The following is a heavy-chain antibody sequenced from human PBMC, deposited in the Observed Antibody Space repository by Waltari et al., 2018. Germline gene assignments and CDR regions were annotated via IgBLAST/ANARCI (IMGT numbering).Heavy chain of an antibody. J-gene: IGHJ6*03. CDR1: GFPFSSYA. Sequence: QVQLVESGGGVVQPGRSLRLSCAASGFPFSSYAMHWVRTAPGKGLEWVAVISYDGSNKYYADSVKGRFTISRDNSKNTLYLQMNSLRAEDTAVYYCARGGVSRYYYYYMDVWGKGTTVTISS. CDR2: ISYDGSNK. CDR3: ARGGVSRYYYYYMDV. V-gene: IGHV3-30-3*01. D-gene: IGHD2-2*01.